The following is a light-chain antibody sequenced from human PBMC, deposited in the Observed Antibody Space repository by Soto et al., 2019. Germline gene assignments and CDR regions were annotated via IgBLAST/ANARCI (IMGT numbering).Light chain of an antibody. Sequence: QSAQTQPPSASGSPGQSVTISCTGTSSDVGGYNYVSWYQHHPGKAPKLMIYEVSKWPSGVPDRFSGSKSGNTASLTVSGLQAEDEADYYCSSYAGSNNVIFGGGTKLTVL. V-gene: IGLV2-8*01. CDR3: SSYAGSNNVI. CDR2: EVS. CDR1: SSDVGGYNY. J-gene: IGLJ2*01.